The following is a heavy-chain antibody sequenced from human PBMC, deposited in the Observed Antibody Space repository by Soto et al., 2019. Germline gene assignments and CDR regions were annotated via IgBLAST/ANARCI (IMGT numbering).Heavy chain of an antibody. J-gene: IGHJ6*03. CDR3: ARPVNYYYYYMDV. CDR2: INYSGST. CDR1: GGSISSSTSY. V-gene: IGHV4-39*01. Sequence: SETQSLTCPVSGGSISSSTSYWGWIRQPPGKGLEWIGSINYSGSTYYSPSLKSRVTISADTSKNQFSLKLSSVTAADTAVYYCARPVNYYYYYMDVWGKGTMVTVSS.